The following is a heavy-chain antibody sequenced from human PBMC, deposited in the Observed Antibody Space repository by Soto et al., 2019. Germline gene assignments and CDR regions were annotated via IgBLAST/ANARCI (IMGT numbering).Heavy chain of an antibody. J-gene: IGHJ4*02. CDR2: FDPEDGET. CDR3: ATRVPGERGGKEPWAPVGY. Sequence: ASVKVSCKVSGYTLTELSMHWVRQAPGKGLEWMGGFDPEDGETIYAQKFQGRVTMTEDTSIDTAYMELSSLRSEDTAVYYCATRVPGERGGKEPWAPVGYWGQGTLVTVSS. CDR1: GYTLTELS. D-gene: IGHD2-15*01. V-gene: IGHV1-24*01.